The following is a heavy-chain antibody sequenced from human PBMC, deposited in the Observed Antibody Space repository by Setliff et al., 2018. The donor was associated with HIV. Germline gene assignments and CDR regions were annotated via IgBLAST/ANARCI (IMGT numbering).Heavy chain of an antibody. Sequence: PSETLSLTCAVYGGSFSGYYWSWIRQPPGKGLEWIGEINHSGGTNYNPSLKSRVTISVDTSKNQFSLKLSSVSAADTAVYYCARGGFYYYYDSSGYHNTWGQGTLVTVSS. CDR2: INHSGGT. J-gene: IGHJ5*02. V-gene: IGHV4-34*01. D-gene: IGHD3-22*01. CDR1: GGSFSGYY. CDR3: ARGGFYYYYDSSGYHNT.